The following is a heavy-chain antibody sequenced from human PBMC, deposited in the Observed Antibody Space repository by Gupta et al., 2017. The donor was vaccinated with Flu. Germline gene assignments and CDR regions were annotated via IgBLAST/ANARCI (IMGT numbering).Heavy chain of an antibody. D-gene: IGHD5-12*01. J-gene: IGHJ4*02. CDR3: AKGSGGYDL. CDR1: GYSFTSLS. V-gene: IGHV1-46*03. CDR2: IDPGSGTT. Sequence: EQLVQSGAEVKKPGASVRLSCKASGYSFTSLSLVGVRQAPGQGLEWMGIIDPGSGTTRYAQSFQDRVTMTTDTSTTTVSMELSSLSADDTAVYYCAKGSGGYDLWGQGTLVTVSS.